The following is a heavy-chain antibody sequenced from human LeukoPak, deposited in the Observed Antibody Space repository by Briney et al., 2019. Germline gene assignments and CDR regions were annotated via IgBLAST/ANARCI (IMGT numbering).Heavy chain of an antibody. CDR2: ISSNGGST. V-gene: IGHV3-64*01. CDR3: ARGDSGSGRNDAFDI. Sequence: GGSLRLSCAASGFTFSSYAMHWVRQAPGKGLEYVSAISSNGGSTYYANSVKGRFTISRDNSKNTLYLQMGSLRAEDMAVYYCARGDSGSGRNDAFDIWGQGAMVTVSS. CDR1: GFTFSSYA. D-gene: IGHD3-10*01. J-gene: IGHJ3*02.